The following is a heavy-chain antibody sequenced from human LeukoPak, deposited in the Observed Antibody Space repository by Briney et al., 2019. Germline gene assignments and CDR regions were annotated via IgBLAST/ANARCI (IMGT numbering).Heavy chain of an antibody. V-gene: IGHV3-30*02. J-gene: IGHJ4*02. CDR3: ARVGYCSGGSCYLNDY. Sequence: GGSLRLSCAASRFTFNKYGMHWVRQAPGKGLEWVAFIRYDGSNKNYADSVKGRFTISRDNSKNTLYLQMNSLRAEDTAVYCCARVGYCSGGSCYLNDYWGQGTLVTVSS. CDR2: IRYDGSNK. D-gene: IGHD2-15*01. CDR1: RFTFNKYG.